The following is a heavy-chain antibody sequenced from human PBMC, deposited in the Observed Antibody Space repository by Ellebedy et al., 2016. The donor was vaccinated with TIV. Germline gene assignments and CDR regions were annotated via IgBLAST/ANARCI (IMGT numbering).Heavy chain of an antibody. CDR3: AKDAEYQLLLGWFDP. CDR1: GFTFDDYA. CDR2: ISWNSGSI. Sequence: SLKISCAASGFTFDDYAMHWVRQAPGKGLEWVSGISWNSGSIGYADSVKGRFTISRDNAKNSLYLQMNSLRAEDTALYYCAKDAEYQLLLGWFDPWGQGTLVTVSS. D-gene: IGHD2-2*01. J-gene: IGHJ5*02. V-gene: IGHV3-9*01.